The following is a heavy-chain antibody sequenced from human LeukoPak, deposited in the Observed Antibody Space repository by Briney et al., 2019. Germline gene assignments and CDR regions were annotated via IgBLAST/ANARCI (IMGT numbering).Heavy chain of an antibody. CDR3: ARIAVAGTQYYFDY. CDR2: IYYSGST. J-gene: IGHJ4*02. Sequence: PSETLSLTCTVSGGSISSGGYYWSWICQHPGKGLEWIGYIYYSGSTYYNPSLKSRVTISVDTSKNQFSLKLSSVTAADTAVYYCARIAVAGTQYYFDYWGQGTLVTVSS. CDR1: GGSISSGGYY. V-gene: IGHV4-31*03. D-gene: IGHD6-19*01.